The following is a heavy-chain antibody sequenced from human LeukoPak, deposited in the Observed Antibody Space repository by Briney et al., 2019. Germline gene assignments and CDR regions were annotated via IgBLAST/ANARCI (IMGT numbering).Heavy chain of an antibody. J-gene: IGHJ5*02. CDR3: ARGLEAAAGNWFDP. Sequence: PSETLSLTCAVYGGSFSGYCWSWIRQPPGKGLEWIGEINHSGSTNYNPSLKSRVTISVDTSKNQFSLKLSSVTAADTAVYYCARGLEAAAGNWFDPWGQGTLVTVSS. CDR1: GGSFSGYC. V-gene: IGHV4-34*01. D-gene: IGHD6-13*01. CDR2: INHSGST.